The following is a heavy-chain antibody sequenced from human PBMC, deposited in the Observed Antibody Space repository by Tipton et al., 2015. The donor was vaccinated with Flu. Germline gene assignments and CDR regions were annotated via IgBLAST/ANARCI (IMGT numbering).Heavy chain of an antibody. V-gene: IGHV4-39*07. CDR2: IYHSGST. CDR1: GASISSAAYY. J-gene: IGHJ6*02. Sequence: GASISSAAYYWSWIRQPAGKGLEWIGSIYHSGSTFYHPSLKSRVTISVDTSKNQFSLKLSSVTAADTAVYYCARDGGVGSGWSYSGGNYYYGMDVWGQGTTVIVSS. CDR3: ARDGGVGSGWSYSGGNYYYGMDV. D-gene: IGHD6-19*01.